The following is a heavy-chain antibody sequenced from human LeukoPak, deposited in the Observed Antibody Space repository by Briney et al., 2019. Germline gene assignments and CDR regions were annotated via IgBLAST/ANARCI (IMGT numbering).Heavy chain of an antibody. CDR2: IIPIFGTA. CDR1: GGTFSSYA. V-gene: IGHV1-69*06. D-gene: IGHD3-22*01. Sequence: ASVKVSCKASGGTFSSYAIGWVRQAPGQGLEWMGGIIPIFGTANYAQKFQGRVTITADKSTSTAYMELSSLRSEDTAVYYCARGLFYDSSGYYYDYYYYYMDVWGKGTTVTVSS. J-gene: IGHJ6*03. CDR3: ARGLFYDSSGYYYDYYYYYMDV.